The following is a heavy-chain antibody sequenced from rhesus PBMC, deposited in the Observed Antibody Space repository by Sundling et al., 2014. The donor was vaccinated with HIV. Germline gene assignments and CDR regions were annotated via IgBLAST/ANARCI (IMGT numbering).Heavy chain of an antibody. Sequence: EVRLVESGGDLVQPGGSLRLSCSGSGFTFSTYGMSWVRQAPGKGLEWVSSISGDSNYIYYADSVKGRFTISRDNAGKSLFLQMNSLRADDTAVYYCVRDPNYASGHYTVGYWGQGVLVTVSS. V-gene: IGHV3-136*01. D-gene: IGHD3-28*01. CDR1: GFTFSTYG. J-gene: IGHJ4*01. CDR3: VRDPNYASGHYTVGY. CDR2: ISGDSNYI.